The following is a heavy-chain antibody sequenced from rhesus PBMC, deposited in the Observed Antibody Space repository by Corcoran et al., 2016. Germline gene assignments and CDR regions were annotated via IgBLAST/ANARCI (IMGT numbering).Heavy chain of an antibody. D-gene: IGHD3-22*01. CDR2: INSGGRNT. CDR3: AKLTGVVIDS. V-gene: IGHV3S25*01. J-gene: IGHJ4*01. Sequence: EVQLVESGGGLAKPGGSLRLACAASGFTFSSYWMNWVRQAPGKGLEWVSSINSGGRNTYYADSVKGRFTSSRDSSKNTLSLQMNSLRAEDTAVYYCAKLTGVVIDSWGQGVLVTVSS. CDR1: GFTFSSYW.